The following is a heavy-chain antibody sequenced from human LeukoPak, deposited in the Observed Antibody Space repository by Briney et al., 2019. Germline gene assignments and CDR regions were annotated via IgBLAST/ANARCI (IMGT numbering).Heavy chain of an antibody. CDR1: GFTFKNYA. CDR3: AKPGRTAAGLFDS. J-gene: IGHJ4*02. Sequence: GGSLRLSCAASGFTFKNYALSWVRQAPGKGLEWVSGFSVNGRDTYYADFVKGRFIIARDIAKNTLYLQMNSLRAEDTATYYCAKPGRTAAGLFDSWGQGTLVTVSS. V-gene: IGHV3-23*01. CDR2: FSVNGRDT. D-gene: IGHD6-13*01.